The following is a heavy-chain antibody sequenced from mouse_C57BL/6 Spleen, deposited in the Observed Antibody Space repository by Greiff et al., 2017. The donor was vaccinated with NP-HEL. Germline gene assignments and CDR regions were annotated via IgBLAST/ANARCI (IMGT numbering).Heavy chain of an antibody. J-gene: IGHJ1*03. Sequence: QVQLKQSGPELVKPGASVKISCKASGYAFSSSWMNWVKQRPGKGLEWIGRIYPGDGDTNYNGKLKGKATLTADKSSSTAYMQLSSLTSEDSAVYFCASEELTGHWYFDVWGTGTTVTVSS. CDR1: GYAFSSSW. D-gene: IGHD4-1*01. V-gene: IGHV1-82*01. CDR3: ASEELTGHWYFDV. CDR2: IYPGDGDT.